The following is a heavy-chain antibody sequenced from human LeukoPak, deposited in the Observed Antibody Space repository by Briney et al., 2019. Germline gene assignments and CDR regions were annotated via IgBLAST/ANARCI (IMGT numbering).Heavy chain of an antibody. J-gene: IGHJ4*02. V-gene: IGHV3-30*02. CDR3: AKDGGYSSGWYSLDY. CDR1: GFTFSSYG. CDR2: IRYDGSNK. Sequence: GGSLRLSCAASGFTFSSYGMHWARQAPGKGLEWVAFIRYDGSNKYYADSVKGRFTISRDNSKNTLYLQMNSLRAEDTAVYYCAKDGGYSSGWYSLDYWGQGTLVTVSS. D-gene: IGHD6-19*01.